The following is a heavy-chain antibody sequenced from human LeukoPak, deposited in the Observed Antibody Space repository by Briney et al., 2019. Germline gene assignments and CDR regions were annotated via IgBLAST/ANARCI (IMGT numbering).Heavy chain of an antibody. D-gene: IGHD3-3*01. V-gene: IGHV3-21*01. CDR3: ARTSARDYDFWSGYTNWLDP. CDR2: ISSSSTYI. CDR1: GFTFSSYS. J-gene: IGHJ5*02. Sequence: GGSLRLSCAASGFTFSSYSMNWVRQAPGKGLEWVPFISSSSTYIYYADSVKGRFTISRDNARNSLYLQMNSLRAEDTAVYYCARTSARDYDFWSGYTNWLDPWGQGTLVTVSS.